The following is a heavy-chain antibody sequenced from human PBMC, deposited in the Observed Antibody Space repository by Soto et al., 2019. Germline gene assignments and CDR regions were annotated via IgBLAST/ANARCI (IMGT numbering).Heavy chain of an antibody. CDR1: GFTFSSYG. Sequence: GGSLRLSCAASGFTFSSYGMHWVRQAPGKGLEWVAVISYDGSNKYYADSVKGRFTISRDNSKNTLYLQMNSLRAEDTAVYYCAKGGMVVRGVRIPDAFDIWGQGTMVTVSS. V-gene: IGHV3-30*18. CDR3: AKGGMVVRGVRIPDAFDI. D-gene: IGHD3-10*01. CDR2: ISYDGSNK. J-gene: IGHJ3*02.